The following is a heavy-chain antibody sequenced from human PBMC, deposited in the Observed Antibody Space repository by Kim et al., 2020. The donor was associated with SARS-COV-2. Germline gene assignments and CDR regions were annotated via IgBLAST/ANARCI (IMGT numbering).Heavy chain of an antibody. Sequence: TTDYAAPVKGRVTISRDDSKNTLYLQMNSLKTEDTAVYYCTTSRIAASYVWGKGTTVTVSS. CDR2: TT. D-gene: IGHD6-25*01. CDR3: TTSRIAASYV. J-gene: IGHJ6*04. V-gene: IGHV3-15*01.